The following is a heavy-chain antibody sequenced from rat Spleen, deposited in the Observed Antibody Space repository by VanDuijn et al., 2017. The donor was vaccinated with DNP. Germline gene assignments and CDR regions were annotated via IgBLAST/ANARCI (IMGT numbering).Heavy chain of an antibody. D-gene: IGHD1-11*01. J-gene: IGHJ2*01. V-gene: IGHV5-58*01. CDR2: INTEGGST. Sequence: EVQLVETGGGLVQPGRSLKLSCVASGFTFSSYWMYCIRQAQGRGIEWIASINTEGGSTYYRDSVNGRFTISRDNAKSTLYLQMDSLRSEDTATYYCTTDVERGYWGQGVMVTVSS. CDR3: TTDVERGY. CDR1: GFTFSSYW.